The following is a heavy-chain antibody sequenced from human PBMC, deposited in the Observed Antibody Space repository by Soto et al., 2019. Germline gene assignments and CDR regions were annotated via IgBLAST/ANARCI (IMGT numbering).Heavy chain of an antibody. D-gene: IGHD5-18*01. CDR3: ARERNTGYDYSYYYGMDV. CDR2: IPYEGSNK. Sequence: PGGSLRLSCAASGFTFSPHAMHWVRQGPGKGLEWVAVIPYEGSNKYYADSVKGRFTISRDNSKNTLYLQMNSLRAEDTAVYYCARERNTGYDYSYYYGMDVWGQGTTVTVSS. CDR1: GFTFSPHA. V-gene: IGHV3-30-3*01. J-gene: IGHJ6*02.